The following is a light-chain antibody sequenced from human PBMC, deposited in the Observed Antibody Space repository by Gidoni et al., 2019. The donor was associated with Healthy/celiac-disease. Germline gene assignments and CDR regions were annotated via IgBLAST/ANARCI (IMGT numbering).Light chain of an antibody. V-gene: IGKV1-39*01. J-gene: IGKJ4*01. Sequence: DIQLTQSPSPLSASVGDRVTITCRESQSISSYLNWYQQKPGKAPKLLIYAASSLQSGVPSRFSGSGSGTDFTLTISSLQPEDFATYYCQQSYSLLTFGGGTKVEIK. CDR1: QSISSY. CDR3: QQSYSLLT. CDR2: AAS.